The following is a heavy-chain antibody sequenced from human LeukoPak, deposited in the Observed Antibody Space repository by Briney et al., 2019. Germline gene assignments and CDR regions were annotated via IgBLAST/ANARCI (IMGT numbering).Heavy chain of an antibody. CDR3: AKNRGHCVNGVCHNYYYMDV. J-gene: IGHJ6*03. V-gene: IGHV3-23*01. CDR1: GFTFSSYA. D-gene: IGHD2-8*01. Sequence: GGSLRLSCSASGFTFSSYAMTWVRQAPGKGLEWVSTVSGSAGRTDYADSVKGRFTISRDNLKNTLYLQMNSLRAEDTAVYYCAKNRGHCVNGVCHNYYYMDVWGKGTTVTVSS. CDR2: VSGSAGRT.